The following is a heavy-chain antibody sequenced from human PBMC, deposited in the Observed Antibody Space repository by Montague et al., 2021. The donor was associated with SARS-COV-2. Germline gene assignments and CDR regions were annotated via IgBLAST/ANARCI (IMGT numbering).Heavy chain of an antibody. CDR1: GVSVKNYY. CDR3: ARHHMSTMYGYSWFDP. Sequence: SETLSLTCAVSGVSVKNYYWSWIRQPPGKGLEWIGYVNHSGKTKSNPSLQNPISISLDASKNQFYLSLTSVTSPDAAVDYCARHHMSTMYGYSWFDPWGRGTLVTVSS. V-gene: IGHV4-59*02. D-gene: IGHD1-14*01. J-gene: IGHJ5*02. CDR2: VNHSGKT.